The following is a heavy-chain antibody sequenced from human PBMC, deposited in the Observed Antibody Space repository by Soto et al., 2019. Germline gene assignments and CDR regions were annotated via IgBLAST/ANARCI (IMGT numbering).Heavy chain of an antibody. CDR2: ISPYNGNT. V-gene: IGHV1-18*01. CDR3: ASDEADHTSDH. J-gene: IGHJ5*02. CDR1: GYTFTSYG. Sequence: QVQLVQSGAEVKKPGASVKVSCKASGYTFTSYGISWVRQAPGQGLEWMGWISPYNGNTNYAQKLQGRATMTTDTSTRTAYMELRSLRSDDTAGYYCASDEADHTSDHWGQGILVTVSS.